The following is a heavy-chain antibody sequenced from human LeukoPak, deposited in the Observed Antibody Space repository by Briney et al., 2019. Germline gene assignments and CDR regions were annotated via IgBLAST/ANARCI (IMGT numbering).Heavy chain of an antibody. CDR3: AKPLIAAAGTFP. CDR2: ISGSGGST. D-gene: IGHD6-13*01. V-gene: IGHV3-23*01. Sequence: GGSLRLSCAGSGFTFTRFWLHWVRQAPGKGLEWVSAISGSGGSTYYADSVKGRFTISRDNSKNTLYLQMNSLRAEDTAVYYCAKPLIAAAGTFPWGQGTLVTVSS. CDR1: GFTFTRFW. J-gene: IGHJ5*02.